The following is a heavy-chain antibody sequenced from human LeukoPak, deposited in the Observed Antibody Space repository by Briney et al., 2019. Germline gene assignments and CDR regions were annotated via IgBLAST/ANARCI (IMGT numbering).Heavy chain of an antibody. V-gene: IGHV3-21*01. D-gene: IGHD3-10*01. J-gene: IGHJ4*02. CDR2: ISSSSSYI. Sequence: GGSLRLSCAASGFTFSSYSMNWVRQAPGKGLEWVSSISSSSSYIYYADSVKGRFTISRDNAKNSLYLQMNSLRAEDTAVYYCARGIMVRGPHDYWGQGTLVTVSS. CDR1: GFTFSSYS. CDR3: ARGIMVRGPHDY.